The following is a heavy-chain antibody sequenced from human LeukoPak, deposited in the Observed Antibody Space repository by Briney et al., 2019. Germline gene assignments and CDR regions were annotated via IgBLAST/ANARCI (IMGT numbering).Heavy chain of an antibody. V-gene: IGHV3-21*01. Sequence: GGSLRLSCAASGFTFSSYGMNWVRQAPGKGLEWVSSISSSSSYIYYADPVKGRFTISRDNAKNSLYLQMNSLGAEDTAAYYCARDGSFYGSGSYYRGVYYYYGMDVWGQGTTVTVSS. CDR2: ISSSSSYI. D-gene: IGHD3-10*01. CDR3: ARDGSFYGSGSYYRGVYYYYGMDV. J-gene: IGHJ6*02. CDR1: GFTFSSYG.